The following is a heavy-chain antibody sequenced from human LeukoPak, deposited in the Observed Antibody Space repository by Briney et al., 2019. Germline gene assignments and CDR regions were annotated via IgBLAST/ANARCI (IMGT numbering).Heavy chain of an antibody. CDR1: GYTFTGYY. CDR2: INPNSGGT. D-gene: IGHD6-19*01. CDR3: ARDIAVGRTNPPGYMDV. Sequence: ASVNVSCKASGYTFTGYYMHWVRQAPGQGLEWMGLINPNSGGTNYAKKCQGRVTMPKDTSISKAYMELSRLRSDDTAVYSCARDIAVGRTNPPGYMDVWGKGTTVTVSS. J-gene: IGHJ6*03. V-gene: IGHV1-2*02.